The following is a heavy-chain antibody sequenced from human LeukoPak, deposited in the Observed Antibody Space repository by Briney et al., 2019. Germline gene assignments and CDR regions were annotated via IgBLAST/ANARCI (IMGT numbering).Heavy chain of an antibody. CDR1: GGSVSSYY. D-gene: IGHD3-10*01. Sequence: PSETLSLTCTVSGGSVSSYYWSWIRQPPGKGLEWIGYIYYSGSTNYNPSLKSRVTISVDTSKNQFSLKLSSVTAADTAVYYCAREVLLWFGESPYYHGMDVWGQGTTVTVSS. J-gene: IGHJ6*02. V-gene: IGHV4-59*02. CDR2: IYYSGST. CDR3: AREVLLWFGESPYYHGMDV.